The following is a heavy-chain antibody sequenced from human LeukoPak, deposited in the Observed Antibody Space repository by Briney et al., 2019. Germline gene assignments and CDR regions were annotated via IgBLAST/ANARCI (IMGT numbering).Heavy chain of an antibody. Sequence: GGSLRLSCTASGFTFSNYDMSWVRQAPGKGLEWVSTISDNADGTYYADSVKGRFTISRDNSKTTVYLQMNGLRAEDTAVYYCARLTLAYWGQGTLVSVSS. CDR3: ARLTLAY. J-gene: IGHJ4*02. D-gene: IGHD2-21*02. CDR2: ISDNADGT. CDR1: GFTFSNYD. V-gene: IGHV3-23*01.